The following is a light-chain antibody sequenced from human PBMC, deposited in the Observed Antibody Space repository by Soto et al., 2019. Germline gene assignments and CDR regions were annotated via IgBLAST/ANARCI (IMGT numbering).Light chain of an antibody. Sequence: SYELTQPPSVSVSPGQTATITCSGDKLGEKYACWYQQKPGQSPVLVIYQDRKRPSGIPERFSGSHSGNTATLTISGTQAMDEADYYCQAWDSSTFYVFGTGTKVTVL. J-gene: IGLJ1*01. CDR3: QAWDSSTFYV. V-gene: IGLV3-1*01. CDR2: QDR. CDR1: KLGEKY.